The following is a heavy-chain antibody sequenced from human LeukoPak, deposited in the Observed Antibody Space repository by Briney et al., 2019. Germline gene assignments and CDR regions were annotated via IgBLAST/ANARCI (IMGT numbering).Heavy chain of an antibody. Sequence: SETLSLTCTVSGGSISSSSYYWGWIRQPPGKGLEWIGSIYYSGSTYYNPSFKSRVTISVDTSKNQFSLKLSSVTAADTAVYYCAAPVTTVTTAAFDIWGQGTMVTVSS. D-gene: IGHD4-17*01. CDR2: IYYSGST. J-gene: IGHJ3*02. V-gene: IGHV4-39*01. CDR1: GGSISSSSYY. CDR3: AAPVTTVTTAAFDI.